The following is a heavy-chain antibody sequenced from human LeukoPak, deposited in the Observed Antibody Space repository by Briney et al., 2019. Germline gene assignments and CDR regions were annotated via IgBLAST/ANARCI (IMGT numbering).Heavy chain of an antibody. CDR1: GFTFSSYA. J-gene: IGHJ4*02. Sequence: GGSLRLSCAASGFTFSSYAMRWVRQAPGKGLEWVSAISGSGGSTYYADSVKGRFTISRDNSKNTLYLQMNSLRAEDTAVYYCAKSSGCSSTSCYSRVFDYWGQGTLVTVSS. D-gene: IGHD2-2*01. CDR2: ISGSGGST. V-gene: IGHV3-23*01. CDR3: AKSSGCSSTSCYSRVFDY.